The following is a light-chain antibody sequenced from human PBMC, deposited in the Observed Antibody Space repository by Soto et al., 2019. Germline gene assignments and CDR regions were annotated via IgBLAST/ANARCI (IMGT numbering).Light chain of an antibody. CDR1: QSVGNN. CDR2: GAS. J-gene: IGKJ3*01. Sequence: EILMTQSPATLSVSPGERATLSCRASQSVGNNLAWYQQRPAQAPRLLIYGASTRATGIPARFSGSGSGTEFPLTISSLQSEDFAVYYCQQYNKWPLFTFGPGTRVDI. V-gene: IGKV3-15*01. CDR3: QQYNKWPLFT.